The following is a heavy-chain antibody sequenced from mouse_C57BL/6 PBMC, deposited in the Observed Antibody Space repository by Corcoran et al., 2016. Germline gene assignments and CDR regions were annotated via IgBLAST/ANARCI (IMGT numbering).Heavy chain of an antibody. Sequence: QVQLKQSGAELVRPGASVKLSCKASGYTFTDYYIHWVKQRPGQGLEWIARIYPGSGNTYYNEKFKGKATLTAEKSSSTAYMQLSSLTSEDSAVYFCARDLRAYWGQGTLVTVSA. D-gene: IGHD1-1*01. V-gene: IGHV1-76*01. CDR1: GYTFTDYY. J-gene: IGHJ3*01. CDR3: ARDLRAY. CDR2: IYPGSGNT.